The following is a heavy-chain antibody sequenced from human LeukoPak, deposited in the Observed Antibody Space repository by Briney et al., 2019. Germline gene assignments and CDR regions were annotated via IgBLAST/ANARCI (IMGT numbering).Heavy chain of an antibody. J-gene: IGHJ4*02. Sequence: GGSLRLSCAASGFTVSSSYMYWVRQAPGKGLEWVSFFYRGEITYYAESVRGRFTISRDISKNTLYLLMNSLIPEDTAVYYCAKYSGLTMVRRPNDYWGQGTLVTVSS. CDR1: GFTVSSSY. CDR2: FYRGEIT. V-gene: IGHV3-53*01. CDR3: AKYSGLTMVRRPNDY. D-gene: IGHD3-10*01.